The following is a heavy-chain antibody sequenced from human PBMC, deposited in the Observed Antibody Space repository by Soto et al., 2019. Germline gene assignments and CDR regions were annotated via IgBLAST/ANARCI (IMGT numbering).Heavy chain of an antibody. D-gene: IGHD3-3*01. J-gene: IGHJ6*03. CDR2: INAGNGNT. V-gene: IGHV1-3*01. Sequence: GASVKVSCKASGYTFTSYAMHWVRQAPGQRLEWMGWINAGNGNTKYSQKFQGRVTITRDTSASTAYMELSSLRSEDTAVYYCATLSPYYDFWSGYYRSKPDYYYYYMDVWGKGTTVTVSS. CDR3: ATLSPYYDFWSGYYRSKPDYYYYYMDV. CDR1: GYTFTSYA.